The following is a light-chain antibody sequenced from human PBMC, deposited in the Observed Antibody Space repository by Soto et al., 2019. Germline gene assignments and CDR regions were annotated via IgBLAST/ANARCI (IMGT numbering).Light chain of an antibody. CDR3: SSYTKVNTLVV. V-gene: IGLV2-14*01. CDR2: EVS. Sequence: QSALTQPASVSGSPGQSITIPCSGTSRDVGRYNYVSWYQQHPGKAPRLMIYEVSNRPSGISNRFSGSKSGNTASLTISGLQAEDEADYFCSSYTKVNTLVVFGGGTKVTVL. J-gene: IGLJ2*01. CDR1: SRDVGRYNY.